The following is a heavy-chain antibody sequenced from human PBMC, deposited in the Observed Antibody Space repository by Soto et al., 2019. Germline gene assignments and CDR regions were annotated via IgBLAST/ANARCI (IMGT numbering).Heavy chain of an antibody. CDR1: GGSISSSSYY. J-gene: IGHJ4*02. Sequence: QLQLQESGPGLVKPSETLSLTCTVSGGSISSSSYYWGWIRQPPGKGLEWIGSIYYSGSTYYNPSLKIRVTISVDTSKNQFSLKLSSVSAADTAVYYCARHPKRYSSSWSLFGYWGQGTLVTVSS. V-gene: IGHV4-39*01. CDR2: IYYSGST. CDR3: ARHPKRYSSSWSLFGY. D-gene: IGHD6-13*01.